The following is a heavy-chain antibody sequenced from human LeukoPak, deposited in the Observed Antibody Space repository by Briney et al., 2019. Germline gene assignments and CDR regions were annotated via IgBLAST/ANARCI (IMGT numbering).Heavy chain of an antibody. J-gene: IGHJ4*02. Sequence: GESLKISCKGSGYSFTSYWIGWVRQAPGQGLEWMGWISAYNGNTNYAQKLQGRVTMTTDTSTSTAYMVLRSLRSDDTAVYYCARYSSGWSFSRGSDYWGQGTLVTVSS. CDR3: ARYSSGWSFSRGSDY. CDR2: ISAYNGNT. CDR1: GYSFTSYW. D-gene: IGHD6-19*01. V-gene: IGHV1-18*04.